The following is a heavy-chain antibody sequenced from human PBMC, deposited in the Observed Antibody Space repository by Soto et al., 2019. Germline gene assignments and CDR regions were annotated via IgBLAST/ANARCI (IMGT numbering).Heavy chain of an antibody. Sequence: QTLSLPFAISGDSVSSNSAAWNLIRQSPSRGLEWLGRTYYRSKWYNDYAVSVKSRITINPDTSKNQFSLQLNSVTPEDTAVYYCARDLVRSTPLYSGMAVWGHGNPGHRLL. CDR3: ARDLVRSTPLYSGMAV. CDR2: TYYRSKWYN. D-gene: IGHD2-2*01. CDR1: GDSVSSNSAA. J-gene: IGHJ6*02. V-gene: IGHV6-1*01.